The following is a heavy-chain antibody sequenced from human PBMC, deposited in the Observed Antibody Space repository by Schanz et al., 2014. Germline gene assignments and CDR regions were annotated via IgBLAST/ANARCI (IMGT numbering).Heavy chain of an antibody. CDR2: IWSDGSGK. V-gene: IGHV3-33*06. D-gene: IGHD3-9*01. CDR1: GFIFSNYG. Sequence: QVQLVESGGGVVQPGGSLRLSCAASGFIFSNYGMHWVRQAPGKGLEWVAVIWSDGSGKYYADSVKGRFNISRDSPKNTLYMQMNSLRAEDTAVYDCAKQIHYDILTVTRNWGQGTLVTVSS. J-gene: IGHJ4*02. CDR3: AKQIHYDILTVTRN.